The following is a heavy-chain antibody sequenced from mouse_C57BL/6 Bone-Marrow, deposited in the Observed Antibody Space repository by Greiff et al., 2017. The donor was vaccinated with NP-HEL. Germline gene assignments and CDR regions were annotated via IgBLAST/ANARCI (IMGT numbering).Heavy chain of an antibody. CDR3: TTRGLYAMDY. Sequence: EVQLQQSGAELVRPGASVKLSCTASGFNIKDDYMHWVKQRPEQGLEWIGWIDPENGDTEYASKFQGKATITADTSSNTAYLQLSSLTSEDTAVYYCTTRGLYAMDYWGQGTSVTVSS. CDR2: IDPENGDT. CDR1: GFNIKDDY. J-gene: IGHJ4*01. V-gene: IGHV14-4*01.